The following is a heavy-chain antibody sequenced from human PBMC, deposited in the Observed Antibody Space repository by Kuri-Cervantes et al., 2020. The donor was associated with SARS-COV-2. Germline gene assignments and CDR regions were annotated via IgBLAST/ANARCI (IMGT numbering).Heavy chain of an antibody. CDR3: AREHSEWAYGMDV. CDR2: IDSSSRYI. D-gene: IGHD1-26*01. J-gene: IGHJ6*02. CDR1: GFTFSSYG. Sequence: LSLTCAASGFTFSSYGMHWVRQAPGKGLEWVSSIDSSSRYIYYGESVRGRFSVSRDHAKNSLYLQMNSLRVEDTAIYFCAREHSEWAYGMDVWGQGTTVTVSS. V-gene: IGHV3-21*01.